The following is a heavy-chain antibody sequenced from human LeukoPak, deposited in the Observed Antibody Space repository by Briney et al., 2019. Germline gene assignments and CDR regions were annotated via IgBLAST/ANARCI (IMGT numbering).Heavy chain of an antibody. CDR2: IIPIFGTA. CDR1: GGTFSSYA. Sequence: SVKVSCKASGGTFSSYAISWVRQAPGQGLEWMGGIIPIFGTANYAQKFQGRVTITADESTSTAYMELSSLRCEDTAVYYCARRLLQLWAQFEYSGQGTPVTVSS. J-gene: IGHJ4*02. CDR3: ARRLLQLWAQFEY. D-gene: IGHD5-18*01. V-gene: IGHV1-69*13.